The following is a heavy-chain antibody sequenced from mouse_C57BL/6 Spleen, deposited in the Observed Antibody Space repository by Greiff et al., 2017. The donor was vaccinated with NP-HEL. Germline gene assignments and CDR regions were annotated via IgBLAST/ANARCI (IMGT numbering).Heavy chain of an antibody. V-gene: IGHV5-9-1*02. CDR2: ISSGGDYI. Sequence: EVNVVESGEGLVKPGGSLKLSCAASGFTFSSYAMSWVRQTPEKRLEWVAYISSGGDYIYYADTVKGRFTISRDNARNTLYLQMSSLKSEDTAMYYCTREFYYYAMDYWGQGTSVTVSS. D-gene: IGHD2-1*01. CDR1: GFTFSSYA. J-gene: IGHJ4*01. CDR3: TREFYYYAMDY.